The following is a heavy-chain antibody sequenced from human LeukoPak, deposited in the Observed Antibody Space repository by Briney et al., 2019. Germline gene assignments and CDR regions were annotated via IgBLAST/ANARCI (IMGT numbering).Heavy chain of an antibody. J-gene: IGHJ4*02. D-gene: IGHD5-24*01. CDR3: VRRRDGYNSPFDY. Sequence: SQTLSLTCAISGDSVSSNSAAWNWLRQSPSRGLEWLGRTYYRSKWYNDYAVSVKSRITINPDTSKNQFSLQLNSVTPEDTAVYYCVRRRDGYNSPFDYWGQGTLVTVSS. CDR2: TYYRSKWYN. CDR1: GDSVSSNSAA. V-gene: IGHV6-1*01.